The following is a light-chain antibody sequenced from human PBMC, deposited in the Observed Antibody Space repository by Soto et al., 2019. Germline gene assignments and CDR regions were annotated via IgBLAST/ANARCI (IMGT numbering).Light chain of an antibody. J-gene: IGLJ2*01. V-gene: IGLV2-14*01. CDR2: ESS. CDR3: SSYTSTSTLV. Sequence: QSALTQPASVSGSPGQSITMSCTGTSSDVGGYLYVSWYQQHPGKAPKLIIYESSNRPSGVSNRFSAYKSGNTASLTISGLQAEDEADYYCSSYTSTSTLVFGGGTKVTVL. CDR1: SSDVGGYLY.